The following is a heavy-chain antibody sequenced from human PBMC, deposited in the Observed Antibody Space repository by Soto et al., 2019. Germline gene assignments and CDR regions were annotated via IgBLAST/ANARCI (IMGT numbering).Heavy chain of an antibody. CDR1: GFTFSSYA. CDR2: ISYDGSNK. J-gene: IGHJ6*02. CDR3: ARGVPGDYDFWSGPRMDV. D-gene: IGHD3-3*01. Sequence: QVQLVESGGGVVQPGRSLRLSCAASGFTFSSYAMHWVRQAPGKGLEWVAVISYDGSNKYYADSVKGRFTISRDNSKNTLYLRMNSLRAEDTAGYYCARGVPGDYDFWSGPRMDVWGQGTTVTVSS. V-gene: IGHV3-30-3*01.